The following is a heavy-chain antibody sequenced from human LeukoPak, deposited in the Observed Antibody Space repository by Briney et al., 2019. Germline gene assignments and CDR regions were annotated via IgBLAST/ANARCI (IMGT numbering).Heavy chain of an antibody. J-gene: IGHJ4*02. CDR1: GFSFTTKNG. CDR2: IKGTNDNT. D-gene: IGHD3-10*01. V-gene: IGHV1-18*01. CDR3: AKMEGAVWFGDLFQSHFDF. Sequence: ASVKVSCQASGFSFTTKNGISWVRQAPGQGFEWMGWIKGTNDNTNYAQKFQGRVTMTTDTSTSTAYMELRSLRSDDTAVYYCAKMEGAVWFGDLFQSHFDFWGQGTLVTVSS.